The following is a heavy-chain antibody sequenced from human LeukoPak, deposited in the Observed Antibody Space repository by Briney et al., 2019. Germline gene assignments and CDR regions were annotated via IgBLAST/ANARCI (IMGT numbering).Heavy chain of an antibody. CDR1: GGTFSSYA. V-gene: IGHV1-69*04. J-gene: IGHJ5*02. Sequence: ASVKVSCKASGGTFSSYAISWVRQAPGQGLEWMGRIIPILGIANYAQKFQGRVTITADKSTSTAYMELSSLRSEDTAVYYCARGGQGYYDSSGYHYPWGQGTLVTVSS. CDR3: ARGGQGYYDSSGYHYP. CDR2: IIPILGIA. D-gene: IGHD3-22*01.